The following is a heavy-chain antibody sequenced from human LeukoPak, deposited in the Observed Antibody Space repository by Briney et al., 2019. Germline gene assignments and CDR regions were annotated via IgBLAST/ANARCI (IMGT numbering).Heavy chain of an antibody. Sequence: GAPLQISCKGSGSRLTSVWIGWVRQLPGKGLEWMGMISPANSDIRYSPSFQGQVTISADKSISTAYLQWSSLEASDTAMYYCARSHGAYWGQGTLITVSS. V-gene: IGHV5-51*01. CDR3: ARSHGAY. CDR1: GSRLTSVW. CDR2: ISPANSDI. J-gene: IGHJ4*02.